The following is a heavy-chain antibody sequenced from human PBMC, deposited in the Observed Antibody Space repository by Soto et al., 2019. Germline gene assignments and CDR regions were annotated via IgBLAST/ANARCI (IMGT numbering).Heavy chain of an antibody. CDR2: ISYDGSYK. J-gene: IGHJ5*01. D-gene: IGHD3-22*01. CDR1: GFTFSSYV. CDR3: AKNLLHISTDLSFPS. Sequence: VVSLRLSCSASGFTFSSYVVHWSRQAPGRGLEWVAVISYDGSYKSYEDSVKGRFTISRDNYKNTLHLQMDSLRAEDTAVYYCAKNLLHISTDLSFPSWGKGPLVTXS. V-gene: IGHV3-30*18.